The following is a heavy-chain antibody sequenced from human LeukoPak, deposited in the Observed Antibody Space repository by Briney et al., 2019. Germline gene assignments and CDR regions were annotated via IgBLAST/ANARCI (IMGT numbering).Heavy chain of an antibody. CDR2: IKQDDSEK. CDR1: GGSISSYY. CDR3: ARGRAIDI. V-gene: IGHV3-7*04. Sequence: PSETLSLTCTVSGGSISSYYWTWVRQAPGKGLEWVANIKQDDSEKYYVDSVKGRFTISRDNAKNSVYLQMNSLRAEDAAVYYCARGRAIDIWGRGTMVTVSS. J-gene: IGHJ3*02.